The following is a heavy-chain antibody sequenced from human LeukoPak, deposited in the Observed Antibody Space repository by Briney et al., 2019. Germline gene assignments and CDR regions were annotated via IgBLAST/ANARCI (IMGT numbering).Heavy chain of an antibody. V-gene: IGHV1-69*13. CDR3: ARDRALTYYYDSSGYYRGTTDAFDI. J-gene: IGHJ3*02. Sequence: ASVKVSCTASGGTFSSYAISWVRQAPGQGLEWMGGIIPIFVTANYAQKFQGRVTITADESTSTAYMELSSLRSEDTAVYYCARDRALTYYYDSSGYYRGTTDAFDIWAKGQWSPSLQ. D-gene: IGHD3-22*01. CDR1: GGTFSSYA. CDR2: IIPIFVTA.